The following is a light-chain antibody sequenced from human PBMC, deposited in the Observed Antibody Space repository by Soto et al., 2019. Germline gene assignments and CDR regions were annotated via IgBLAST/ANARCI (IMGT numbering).Light chain of an antibody. Sequence: QCVLTQPRSVSGSPGQSITISCIGTSSDVGAYNYVSWYRQHPGKAPQLIIFDVTERPSGVPARFSGSKSGNTASLTISGLQADAEADYYCCSFAGTSTSFVFGGGTKLTVL. V-gene: IGLV2-11*01. CDR3: CSFAGTSTSFV. CDR1: SSDVGAYNY. CDR2: DVT. J-gene: IGLJ1*01.